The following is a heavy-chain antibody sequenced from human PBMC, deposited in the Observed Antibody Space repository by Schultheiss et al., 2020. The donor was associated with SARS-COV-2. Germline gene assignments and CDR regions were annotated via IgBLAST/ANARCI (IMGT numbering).Heavy chain of an antibody. CDR3: AKDELLSGNMGFLEWFDDAFDI. J-gene: IGHJ3*02. D-gene: IGHD3-3*01. CDR1: GFTFSSYG. Sequence: GGSLRLSCAASGFTFSSYGMHWVRQAPGKGLEWVSAISGSGGSTYYADSVKGRFTISRDNSKNTLYLQMNSLRAEDTAVYYCAKDELLSGNMGFLEWFDDAFDIWGQGTMVTVSS. CDR2: ISGSGGST. V-gene: IGHV3-23*01.